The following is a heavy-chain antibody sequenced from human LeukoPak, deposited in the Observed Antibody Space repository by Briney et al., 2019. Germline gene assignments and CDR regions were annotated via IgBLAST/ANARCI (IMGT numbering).Heavy chain of an antibody. J-gene: IGHJ4*02. CDR2: ISSRGTTM. D-gene: IGHD4-17*01. V-gene: IGHV3-48*01. CDR1: GFTFSSYD. CDR3: AKEIWPTVTTPGHTYFDY. Sequence: GGSLRLSCAASGFTFSSYDMNWVRQAPGKGPEWVSYISSRGTTMYYADSVKGRFTISRDNAKKSLDLQMNSLRAEDTAVFYCAKEIWPTVTTPGHTYFDYWGQGALVTVSS.